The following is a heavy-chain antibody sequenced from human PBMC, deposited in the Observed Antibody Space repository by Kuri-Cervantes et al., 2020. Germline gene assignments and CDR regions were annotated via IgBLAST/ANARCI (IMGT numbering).Heavy chain of an antibody. CDR3: AKRDGWFGEGYYYGMDV. CDR2: IGTAGDT. V-gene: IGHV3-13*01. CDR1: GFTFSSYD. Sequence: GGSLRLSCAASGFTFSSYDMHWVRQATGKGLEWVSAIGTAGDTYYPGSVKGRFTISRDNSKNTLYLQMNSLRAEDTAVYYCAKRDGWFGEGYYYGMDVWGQGTTVTVSS. D-gene: IGHD3-10*01. J-gene: IGHJ6*02.